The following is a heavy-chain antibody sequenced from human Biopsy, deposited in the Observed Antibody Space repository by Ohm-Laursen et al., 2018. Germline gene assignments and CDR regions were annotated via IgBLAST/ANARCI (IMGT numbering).Heavy chain of an antibody. CDR2: IYDRGSTA. V-gene: IGHV4-61*01. CDR1: GDSVSSGSFY. D-gene: IGHD6-19*01. J-gene: IGHJ4*02. Sequence: SETLSLTCTVSGDSVSSGSFYWTWIRQPPGQGLEYIGYIYDRGSTATYNPSLESRVTMSVDMPKNQFSLQLSSVTAADTAIYYCARGMRSSGWPYFDSWGQGTLVTVSS. CDR3: ARGMRSSGWPYFDS.